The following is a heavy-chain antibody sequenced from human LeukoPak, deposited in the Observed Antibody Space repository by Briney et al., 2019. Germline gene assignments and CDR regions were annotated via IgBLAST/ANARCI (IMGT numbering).Heavy chain of an antibody. J-gene: IGHJ4*02. Sequence: PSETLSLTCTVSGGSISSSSYYWGWIRQPPGKGLEWIGSIYYSGSTYYNPSLKSRVTISVDTSKNQFSLKLSSVTAADTAVYYCARLDEWELLNYWGQGTLVTVSS. V-gene: IGHV4-39*01. D-gene: IGHD1-26*01. CDR3: ARLDEWELLNY. CDR1: GGSISSSSYY. CDR2: IYYSGST.